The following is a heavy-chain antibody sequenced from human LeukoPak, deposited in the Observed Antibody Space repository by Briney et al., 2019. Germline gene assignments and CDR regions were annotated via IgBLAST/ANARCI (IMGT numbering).Heavy chain of an antibody. J-gene: IGHJ6*04. Sequence: PGRSLRLSCAASGFTFSSYGMHWVRQAPGKGLEWVAVISYDGSNKYYADSVKGRFTISRDNSKNTLYLQMNSLRAEDTAVYYCAKTYYYGSGSYSNYYYGMTSGAKGPRSPSPQ. CDR2: ISYDGSNK. V-gene: IGHV3-30*18. CDR3: AKTYYYGSGSYSNYYYGMTS. D-gene: IGHD3-10*01. CDR1: GFTFSSYG.